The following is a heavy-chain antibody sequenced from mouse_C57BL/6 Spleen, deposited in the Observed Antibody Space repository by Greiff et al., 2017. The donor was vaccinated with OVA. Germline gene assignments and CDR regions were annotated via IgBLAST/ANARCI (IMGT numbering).Heavy chain of an antibody. CDR2: INPGSGGT. D-gene: IGHD2-3*01. CDR3: ARGGYYYFDY. J-gene: IGHJ2*01. V-gene: IGHV1-54*01. CDR1: GYAFTNYL. Sequence: VQLQQSGAELVRPGTSVKVSCKASGYAFTNYLIEWVKQRPGQGLEWIGVINPGSGGTNYNEKFKGKATLTADKSSSTAYMQLSSLTSEDSAVYFCARGGYYYFDYWGQGTTLTVSS.